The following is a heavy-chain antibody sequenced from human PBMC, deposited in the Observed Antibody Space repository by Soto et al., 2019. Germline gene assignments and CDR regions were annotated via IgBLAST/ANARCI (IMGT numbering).Heavy chain of an antibody. CDR1: GFTFSSYG. D-gene: IGHD6-6*01. Sequence: QVQLVESGGGVVQPGRSLRLSCAASGFTFSSYGMHWVRQAPGKGLEWVAVISYDGSNKYYADSVKGRFTISRDNSKNTLYLQMISLKAEDTAVYYCAKDRQLAYYGMDVWGQGPTVTVSS. V-gene: IGHV3-30*18. J-gene: IGHJ6*02. CDR2: ISYDGSNK. CDR3: AKDRQLAYYGMDV.